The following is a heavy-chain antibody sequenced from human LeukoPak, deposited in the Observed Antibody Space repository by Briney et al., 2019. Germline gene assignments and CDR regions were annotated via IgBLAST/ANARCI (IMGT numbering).Heavy chain of an antibody. CDR2: IIPIFGIA. V-gene: IGHV1-69*04. CDR1: ECTFSSYA. Sequence: AASVKVSCKASECTFSSYAISGVRQAPGQGLEWMGRIIPIFGIANYAQKFQGRVTITADKSTSTAYMELSSVRSEDTAVYYCARGGVALSGPTICDYWGQGTLVTVSS. J-gene: IGHJ4*02. D-gene: IGHD2-15*01. CDR3: ARGGVALSGPTICDY.